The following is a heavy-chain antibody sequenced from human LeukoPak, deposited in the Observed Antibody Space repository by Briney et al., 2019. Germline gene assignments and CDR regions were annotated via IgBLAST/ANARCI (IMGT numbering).Heavy chain of an antibody. V-gene: IGHV1-18*01. Sequence: EASVKASGKALDKTFTSTGMSWLRRAPGQGLEWMGWTSTYNDHTYYAQKFQGRVTMTADTSTTTAYMELRGLRSDDTAVYYCARDLGYCSGGTCNRKWFDPWGQGTLVTVSS. CDR2: TSTYNDHT. D-gene: IGHD2-15*01. J-gene: IGHJ5*02. CDR1: DKTFTSTG. CDR3: ARDLGYCSGGTCNRKWFDP.